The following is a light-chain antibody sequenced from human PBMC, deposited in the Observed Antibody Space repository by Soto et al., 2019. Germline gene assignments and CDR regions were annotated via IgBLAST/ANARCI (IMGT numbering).Light chain of an antibody. V-gene: IGKV3-15*01. J-gene: IGKJ5*01. CDR3: QQRSNWPPIT. Sequence: IVMTQSPGTLSVSPGERATLSCRASQNIGNKVGWYQQKPGQAPRLLIYGASTRATGIPVRFSGSGSGTEFTLTITSLQSEDSAVYYCQQRSNWPPITFGQGTRLEI. CDR1: QNIGNK. CDR2: GAS.